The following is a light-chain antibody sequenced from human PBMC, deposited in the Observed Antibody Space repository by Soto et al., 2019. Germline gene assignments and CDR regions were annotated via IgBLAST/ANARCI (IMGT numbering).Light chain of an antibody. CDR1: SSDVGGYNY. J-gene: IGLJ1*01. Sequence: QSGLTQPPSASGSPGQSVTISCTGTSSDVGGYNYVSWYQQHPGKAPKLMIYEINKRPSGVPDRFSGSKSGNTASLTVSGLQAEDEADYYCSSYANSNNLPYVFGTGTKLTVL. CDR2: EIN. V-gene: IGLV2-8*01. CDR3: SSYANSNNLPYV.